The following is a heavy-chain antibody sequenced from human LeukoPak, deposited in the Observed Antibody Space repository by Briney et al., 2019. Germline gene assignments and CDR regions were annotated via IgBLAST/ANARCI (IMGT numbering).Heavy chain of an antibody. V-gene: IGHV3-30*18. CDR1: GFTFSSYG. CDR3: AKDRQQLVRNFDY. CDR2: TSHDGSDK. D-gene: IGHD6-6*01. Sequence: GRSLRLSCAASGFTFSSYGMHWVRQAPGKGLEWVAMTSHDGSDKYYADSVKGRFTISRDNSKNTLYLQMNSLRAEDTAVYYCAKDRQQLVRNFDYWGQGTLVTVSS. J-gene: IGHJ4*02.